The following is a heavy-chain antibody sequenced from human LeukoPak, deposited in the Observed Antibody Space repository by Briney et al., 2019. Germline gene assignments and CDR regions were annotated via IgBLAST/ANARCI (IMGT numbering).Heavy chain of an antibody. CDR2: ISSSGSTI. Sequence: GGSLRLSCAASGFTFSSYSMNWVRQAPGKGLEWVSYISSSGSTIYYADSVKGRFTISRDNAKNSLYLQMNSLRAEDTAVYYCARDPAPSRDIVVVPAAMDDAFDIWGQGTMVTVSS. D-gene: IGHD2-2*01. CDR1: GFTFSSYS. CDR3: ARDPAPSRDIVVVPAAMDDAFDI. V-gene: IGHV3-48*04. J-gene: IGHJ3*02.